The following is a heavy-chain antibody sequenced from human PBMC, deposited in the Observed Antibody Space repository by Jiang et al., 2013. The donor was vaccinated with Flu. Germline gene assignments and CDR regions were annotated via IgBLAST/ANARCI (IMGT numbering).Heavy chain of an antibody. Sequence: GGLVQSGGSLRLSCAASEFSFSNYWMSWVRQAPGKGMEWVANIKQDGNEKHYVDSLKGRFTISRDNAKNSLYLQMNSLRAEDTAVYYCARIGYSSSSFDYWGQGTLVTVSS. D-gene: IGHD6-6*01. CDR1: EFSFSNYW. J-gene: IGHJ4*02. V-gene: IGHV3-7*01. CDR3: ARIGYSSSSFDY. CDR2: IKQDGNEK.